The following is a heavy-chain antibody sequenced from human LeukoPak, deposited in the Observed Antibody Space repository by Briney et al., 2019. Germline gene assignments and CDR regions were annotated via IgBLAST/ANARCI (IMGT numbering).Heavy chain of an antibody. CDR1: GFTFSDYY. CDR2: ISSSSSYT. V-gene: IGHV3-11*06. CDR3: ARDSSAAGTSGMDV. J-gene: IGHJ6*04. Sequence: GGSLRLSCAASGFTFSDYYMSWIRQAPGKGLEWVSYISSSSSYTNYADSVKGRFTISRDNAKSSLYLQMNGLRAEDTAVYYCARDSSAAGTSGMDVWGKGTTVTVSS. D-gene: IGHD6-13*01.